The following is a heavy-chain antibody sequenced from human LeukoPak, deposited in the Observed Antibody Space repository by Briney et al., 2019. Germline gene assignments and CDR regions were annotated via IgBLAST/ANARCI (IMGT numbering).Heavy chain of an antibody. CDR3: ARRQQQLTRVDYYYYMDV. CDR1: GGSFSGYY. CDR2: INHSGST. D-gene: IGHD6-13*01. V-gene: IGHV4-34*01. J-gene: IGHJ6*03. Sequence: SETLSLTCAVYGGSFSGYYWSWIRQPPGKGLEWIGEINHSGSTNYNPSLKSRVTISVDTSKNQFSLKLSSVTAADTAVYYCARRQQQLTRVDYYYYMDVWGKGTTVTVSS.